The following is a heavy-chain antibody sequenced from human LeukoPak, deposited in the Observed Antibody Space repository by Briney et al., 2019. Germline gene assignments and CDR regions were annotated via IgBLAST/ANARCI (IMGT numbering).Heavy chain of an antibody. CDR3: ANRNWELPFDY. J-gene: IGHJ4*02. D-gene: IGHD7-27*01. CDR1: GFTFDDYA. V-gene: IGHV3-9*01. Sequence: GGSLRLSCAASGFTFDDYAMHWVRQAPGKGLEWVSGISWNSGSIGYADSVKGRFTISRDNSKSTLYLQMDSLRAEDTAVYYCANRNWELPFDYWGQGTLVTVSS. CDR2: ISWNSGSI.